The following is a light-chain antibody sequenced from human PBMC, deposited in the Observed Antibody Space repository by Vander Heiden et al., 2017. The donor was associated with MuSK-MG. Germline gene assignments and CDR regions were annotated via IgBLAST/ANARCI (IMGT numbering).Light chain of an antibody. J-gene: IGKJ1*01. Sequence: DIQMTQSPSSLSASVGDRVTITCRASQRINNFLNWYQQKPGKAPKLLIYAASNLQSGAPSRFSGDGSGTDFTLTISRLQPEDFASYYCQQRDSSPWTFGQGTKVEIK. CDR1: QRINNF. CDR2: AAS. V-gene: IGKV1-39*01. CDR3: QQRDSSPWT.